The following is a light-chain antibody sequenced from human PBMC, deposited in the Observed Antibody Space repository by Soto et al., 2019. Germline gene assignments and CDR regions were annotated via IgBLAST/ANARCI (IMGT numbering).Light chain of an antibody. CDR1: QNINNY. J-gene: IGKJ1*01. CDR2: DAS. V-gene: IGKV1-39*01. Sequence: DIQMTQSPSSLSASVGDRVTITCQASQNINNYLNWYQQKPGRAPKLLIYDASNLEAGVPSRFRGSGSGTEFTLTISSLQPDDFATYYCQQSYSTPGTFGQGTKVDIK. CDR3: QQSYSTPGT.